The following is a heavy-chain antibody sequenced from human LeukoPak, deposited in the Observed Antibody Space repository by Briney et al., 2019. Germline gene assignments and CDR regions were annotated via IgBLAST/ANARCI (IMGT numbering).Heavy chain of an antibody. D-gene: IGHD2-21*02. V-gene: IGHV3-7*01. Sequence: GGSLRLSCAASGFTFSTYWMNWYRQAPGKGLEWVGSINQDASEINYVDSVRGRFTISRDNAKNSLHLQMNSLRAEDTAVYYCATERDDSDWQKRFDSWGQGTLVTVSS. J-gene: IGHJ4*02. CDR2: INQDASEI. CDR1: GFTFSTYW. CDR3: ATERDDSDWQKRFDS.